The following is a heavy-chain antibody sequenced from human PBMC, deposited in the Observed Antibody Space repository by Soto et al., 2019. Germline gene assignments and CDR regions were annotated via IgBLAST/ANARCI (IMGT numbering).Heavy chain of an antibody. CDR2: ISGSSGYT. J-gene: IGHJ4*02. CDR3: ASYDWDSRGVLEN. CDR1: GFTFSDYY. D-gene: IGHD1-7*01. V-gene: IGHV3-11*05. Sequence: QVQLVESGGDLVKPGGSLRLSCVASGFTFSDYYMSWIRQAPGKGLEWLSYISGSSGYTNYADSVEGQFTISRDNARNSLFLQMNSLRAEDTAVYYCASYDWDSRGVLENWGQGTLVTVSS.